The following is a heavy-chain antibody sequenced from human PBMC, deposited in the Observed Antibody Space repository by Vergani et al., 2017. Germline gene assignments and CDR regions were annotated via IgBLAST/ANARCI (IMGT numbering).Heavy chain of an antibody. V-gene: IGHV4-30-4*08. J-gene: IGHJ3*01. CDR3: ARAVEPSAIADGYHV. CDR2: ISSSGSP. Sequence: QVQLQESGPGLVKPSQTLSLTCTVSGGSISSGDYYWSWIRQPPGKGLEWIGSISSSGSPYYNPTLKSRLAFSVDTSKNLFSLRLESVTATDTGMYYCARAVEPSAIADGYHVWGQGTMVTVS. CDR1: GGSISSGDYY. D-gene: IGHD6-13*01.